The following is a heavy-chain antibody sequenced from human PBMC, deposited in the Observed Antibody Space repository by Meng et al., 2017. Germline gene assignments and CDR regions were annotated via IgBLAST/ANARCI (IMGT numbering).Heavy chain of an antibody. Sequence: GESLKISCAASGFTFSSYAMHWVRQAPGKGLEWVAVISYDGSNKYYADSVKGRFTISRDNSKNTLYLQMNRLRAEDTDVYYCPRGHSVVVRVILDDWGQGTLVTVSS. V-gene: IGHV3-30*01. CDR1: GFTFSSYA. CDR2: ISYDGSNK. CDR3: PRGHSVVVRVILDD. J-gene: IGHJ4*02. D-gene: IGHD2-21*01.